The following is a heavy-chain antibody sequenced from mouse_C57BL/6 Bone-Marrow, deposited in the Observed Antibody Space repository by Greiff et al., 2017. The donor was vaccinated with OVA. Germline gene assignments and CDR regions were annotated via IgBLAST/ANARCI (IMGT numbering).Heavy chain of an antibody. Sequence: VQLQQPGAVLVKPGASVKLSCKASGYTFTSYWMHWVKQRPGQGLEWIGMIHPNSGSTNYNEKFKSKATLTVDKSSSTAYMQLSSLTSEDSAVYDCARQSYGRSLTEDFDVWGTGTTVTVSS. D-gene: IGHD1-1*01. V-gene: IGHV1-64*01. CDR2: IHPNSGST. CDR3: ARQSYGRSLTEDFDV. J-gene: IGHJ1*03. CDR1: GYTFTSYW.